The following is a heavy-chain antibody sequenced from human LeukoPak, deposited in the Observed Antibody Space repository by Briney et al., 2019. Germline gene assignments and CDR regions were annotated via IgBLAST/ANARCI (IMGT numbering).Heavy chain of an antibody. CDR2: ASGSGANT. CDR3: TKDQIGYSKPIDC. V-gene: IGHV3-23*01. Sequence: PGASLRLSCAASGFTFSHYAMSWVRQAPGKGLEWVSTASGSGANTYYADSVKGRFTISRDNSKNTLYLRMNSLTAEDTALYYCTKDQIGYSKPIDCWGQGTLVTVSS. CDR1: GFTFSHYA. J-gene: IGHJ4*02. D-gene: IGHD4-11*01.